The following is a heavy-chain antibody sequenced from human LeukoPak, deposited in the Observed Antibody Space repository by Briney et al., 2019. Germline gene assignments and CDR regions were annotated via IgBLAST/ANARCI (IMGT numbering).Heavy chain of an antibody. Sequence: SETLSLTCTVSGGSISSSSYYWGWIRQPPGKGLEWIGGIYYSGSTYYNPSLKSRVTISVDTSKNQFSLKLSSVTAADTAVYYCARLRAYCGGDCYSALFQHWGQGTLVTVSS. D-gene: IGHD2-21*02. CDR3: ARLRAYCGGDCYSALFQH. CDR1: GGSISSSSYY. J-gene: IGHJ1*01. V-gene: IGHV4-39*01. CDR2: IYYSGST.